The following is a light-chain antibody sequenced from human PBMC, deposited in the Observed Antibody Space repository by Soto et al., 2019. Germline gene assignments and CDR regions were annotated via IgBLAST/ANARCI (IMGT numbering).Light chain of an antibody. Sequence: QSALTQPPSVSGSPGQSITISCTGTSSDVGSYNLVSWYQQHPGKAPKLMIYEGSKWPSGVSNRFSGSKSGNTASLTISGLQAEDEADYYCCSYAGSSTYVFGTGTKVTVL. CDR1: SSDVGSYNL. CDR2: EGS. CDR3: CSYAGSSTYV. V-gene: IGLV2-23*01. J-gene: IGLJ1*01.